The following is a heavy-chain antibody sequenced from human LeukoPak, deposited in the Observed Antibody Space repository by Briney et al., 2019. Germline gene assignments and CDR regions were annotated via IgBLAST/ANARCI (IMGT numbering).Heavy chain of an antibody. CDR1: GYSISSGYY. V-gene: IGHV4-38-2*02. D-gene: IGHD5-24*01. Sequence: PSETLSLTCTVSGYSISSGYYWGWIRQPPGKGLEWIGSIYYSGNTYDNPSLKSRVTISVDTSKKQFSLKVRYVTAADTAVYYCARHRSGWLQSSFDYWGQGIMVTVSS. J-gene: IGHJ4*02. CDR2: IYYSGNT. CDR3: ARHRSGWLQSSFDY.